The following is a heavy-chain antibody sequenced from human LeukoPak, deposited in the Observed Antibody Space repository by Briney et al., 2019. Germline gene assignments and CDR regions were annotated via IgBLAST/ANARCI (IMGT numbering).Heavy chain of an antibody. CDR3: TSPEYSSSWDQFDY. J-gene: IGHJ4*02. CDR1: GFTFSSYS. V-gene: IGHV3-48*01. D-gene: IGHD6-13*01. CDR2: ISSSSSTI. Sequence: GGSLRLSCAASGFTFSSYSMNWVRQAPGKGLEWVSYISSSSSTIYYADSVKGRFTISRDNAKNSLYLQMNSLKTEDTAVYYCTSPEYSSSWDQFDYWGQGTLVTVSS.